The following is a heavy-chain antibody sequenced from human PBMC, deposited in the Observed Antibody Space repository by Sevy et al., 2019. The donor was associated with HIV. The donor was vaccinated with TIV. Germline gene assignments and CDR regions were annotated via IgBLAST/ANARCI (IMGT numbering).Heavy chain of an antibody. J-gene: IGHJ1*01. Sequence: GGSLRLSCAASGFIFSGYGMSWVRQAPGQGLEWVSAISGSGGSTYYADSVKGRFTMSRDNFRNTLYLQMNSLRAEDTTVYYCAKDRITAARFQHWGQGTLVTVSS. V-gene: IGHV3-23*01. CDR2: ISGSGGST. D-gene: IGHD6-13*01. CDR1: GFIFSGYG. CDR3: AKDRITAARFQH.